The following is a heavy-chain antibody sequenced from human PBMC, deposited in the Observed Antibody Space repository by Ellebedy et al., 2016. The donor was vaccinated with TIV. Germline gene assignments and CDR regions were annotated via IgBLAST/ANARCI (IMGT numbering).Heavy chain of an antibody. CDR1: GYTFISYG. V-gene: IGHV1-46*04. CDR3: ARARSSGWLHTPDY. Sequence: AASVKVSCKASGYTFISYGISWVRQAPGQGLEWMGIINPSGGSTTYAQKLQGRVTMTRDTSTSTVYMELSSLRSEDTAVYYCARARSSGWLHTPDYWGQGILVTVSS. CDR2: INPSGGST. J-gene: IGHJ4*02. D-gene: IGHD6-19*01.